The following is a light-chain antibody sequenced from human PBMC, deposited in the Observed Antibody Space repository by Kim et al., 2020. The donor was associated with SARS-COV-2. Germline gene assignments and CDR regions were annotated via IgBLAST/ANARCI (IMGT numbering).Light chain of an antibody. CDR3: QQYDIWPPMYT. Sequence: EILMTQSPDTLSVSPGERATLSCRASQSVGGSLAWYQQRPGQAPRLLIYDASTSATGIPARFSGNGSGTEFTLTISSLQSEDFALYYCQQYDIWPPMYTFGQGTKLEI. J-gene: IGKJ2*01. CDR2: DAS. CDR1: QSVGGS. V-gene: IGKV3-15*01.